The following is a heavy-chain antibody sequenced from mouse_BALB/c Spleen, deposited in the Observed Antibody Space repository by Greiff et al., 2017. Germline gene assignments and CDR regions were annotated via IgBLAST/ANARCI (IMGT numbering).Heavy chain of an antibody. CDR3: ARHSY. CDR2: ISNGGGST. Sequence: EVQLVESGGGLVQPGGSLKLSCAASGFTFSSYTMSWVRQTPEKRLEWVAYISNGGGSTYYPDTVKGRFTISRDNAKNTLYLQMSSLKSEDTAMYYCARHSYWGQGTTLTVSS. CDR1: GFTFSSYT. V-gene: IGHV5-12-2*01. J-gene: IGHJ2*01.